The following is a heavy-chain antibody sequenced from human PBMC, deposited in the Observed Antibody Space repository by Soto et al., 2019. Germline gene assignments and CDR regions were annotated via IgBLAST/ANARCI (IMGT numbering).Heavy chain of an antibody. J-gene: IGHJ4*02. CDR3: ARARMYSGAYHEY. D-gene: IGHD1-26*01. CDR2: ITPYNGNA. V-gene: IGHV1-18*04. Sequence: ASVKVSCKASGYTFSNFGINWVRQAPVQGLEWMVCITPYNGNANYAQKHQDRLTITTDTSTNTAYLELRSLRSDDTAVYFCARARMYSGAYHEYWGQGTMVTVSS. CDR1: GYTFSNFG.